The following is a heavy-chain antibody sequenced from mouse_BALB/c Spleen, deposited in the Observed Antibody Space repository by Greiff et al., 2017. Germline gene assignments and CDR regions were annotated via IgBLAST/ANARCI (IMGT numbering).Heavy chain of an antibody. CDR1: GFNIKDTY. CDR2: IDPANGNT. CDR3: AHPFAY. J-gene: IGHJ3*01. Sequence: EIQLQQSGAELVKPGASVKLSCTASGFNIKDTYMHWVKQRPEQGLEWIGRIDPANGNTKYDPKFQGKATITADTSSNTAYLQLSSLTSEDTAVYYCAHPFAYWGQGTLVTVSA. V-gene: IGHV14-3*02.